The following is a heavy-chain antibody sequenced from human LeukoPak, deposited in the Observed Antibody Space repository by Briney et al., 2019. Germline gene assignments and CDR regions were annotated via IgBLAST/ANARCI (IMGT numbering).Heavy chain of an antibody. Sequence: SETLSLTCTVSGGSISSSSYYWGWIRQPPGKGLEWFGRIYYSGSTYYNPSLKSRVTISVDTSKNQFSLKLSSVTAADTAVYYCARNIVVVVARVPNWFDPWGQGTLVTVSS. J-gene: IGHJ5*02. CDR3: ARNIVVVVARVPNWFDP. V-gene: IGHV4-39*07. D-gene: IGHD2-15*01. CDR1: GGSISSSSYY. CDR2: IYYSGST.